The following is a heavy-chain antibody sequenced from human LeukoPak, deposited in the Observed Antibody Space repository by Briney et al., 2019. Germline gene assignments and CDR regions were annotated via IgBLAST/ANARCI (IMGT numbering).Heavy chain of an antibody. D-gene: IGHD3-16*01. Sequence: PSGTLSLTCAVSGGSISSSNWWSWVRQPPGKGLEWIGEIYHSGSTNYNPSLKSRVTISVDKSKNQFSLSLSSVTAADTAVYYCARDRRHRGGYLDLWGRGTPVTVSS. CDR1: GGSISSSNW. CDR3: ARDRRHRGGYLDL. J-gene: IGHJ2*01. CDR2: IYHSGST. V-gene: IGHV4-4*02.